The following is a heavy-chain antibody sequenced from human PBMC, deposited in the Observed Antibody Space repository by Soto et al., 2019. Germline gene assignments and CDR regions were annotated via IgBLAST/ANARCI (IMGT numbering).Heavy chain of an antibody. CDR3: ARPAHYYGSGTFYIEY. CDR2: IYIGDSDI. V-gene: IGHV5-51*01. D-gene: IGHD3-10*01. CDR1: GYNFASYW. J-gene: IGHJ4*02. Sequence: GESLKISCKGSGYNFASYWIGWVRQMPGKVLEWMGIIYIGDSDIRYSPSFQGQVTISADKSISTAYLQWSSLKASDTAIYYCARPAHYYGSGTFYIEYWGPGTLVTVSS.